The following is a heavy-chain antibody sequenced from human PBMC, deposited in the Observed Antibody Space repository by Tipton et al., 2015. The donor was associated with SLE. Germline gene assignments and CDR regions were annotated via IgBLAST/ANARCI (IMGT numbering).Heavy chain of an antibody. CDR3: ARWIPLTGINV. D-gene: IGHD5-18*01. Sequence: LRLSCTVSGASISSSSYSWNWIRQPAGKGLEWIGRFYSGYSDYKSSLRGRVTISVDKSKNQFSLKLTSVTAADTAVYYCARWIPLTGINVWGQGATVTVSS. CDR2: FYSGYS. J-gene: IGHJ6*02. CDR1: GASISSSSYS. V-gene: IGHV4-61*02.